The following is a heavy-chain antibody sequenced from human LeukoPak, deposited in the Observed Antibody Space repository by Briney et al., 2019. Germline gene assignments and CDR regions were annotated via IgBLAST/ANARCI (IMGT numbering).Heavy chain of an antibody. D-gene: IGHD1-26*01. CDR2: MYYRGST. CDR3: ATTTIRLGY. Sequence: SETLSLTCTVSGRSISSSSHYWGWIRQPPGKGLEWIGSMYYRGSTYHNPSLKSRVTISVDTSKNQFSLKLSSVTAADTAVYYCATTTIRLGYWGQGTLVTVSS. V-gene: IGHV4-39*07. J-gene: IGHJ4*02. CDR1: GRSISSSSHY.